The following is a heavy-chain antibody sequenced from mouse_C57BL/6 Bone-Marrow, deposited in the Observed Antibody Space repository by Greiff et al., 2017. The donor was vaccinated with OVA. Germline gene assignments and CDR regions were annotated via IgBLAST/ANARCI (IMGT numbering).Heavy chain of an antibody. V-gene: IGHV5-17*01. D-gene: IGHD1-1*02. CDR2: ISRGSSTI. CDR1: GFTFSDYG. Sequence: EVQVVESGGGLVKPGGSLKLSCAASGFTFSDYGMHWVRQAPEKGLEWVAYISRGSSTIYYADTVKGRFTISRDNAKNTLFLQMTSLRSEDTAMYYCARDYAKGGFAYWGQGTLVTVSA. J-gene: IGHJ3*01. CDR3: ARDYAKGGFAY.